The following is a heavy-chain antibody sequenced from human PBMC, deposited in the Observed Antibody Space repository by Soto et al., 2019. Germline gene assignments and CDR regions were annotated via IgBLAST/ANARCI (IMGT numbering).Heavy chain of an antibody. Sequence: EVQLLESGGGLVQPGGSLRLSCAASGFTFSSYAMSWVRQAPGKGLEWVSAISGSGGSTYYADSVKGRFTISRDNSKNTLYLQMNSLRAEDTAVYYCAKGITIFGVVVSNNWFDPWGQGTLVTVSS. V-gene: IGHV3-23*01. CDR1: GFTFSSYA. CDR2: ISGSGGST. D-gene: IGHD3-3*01. J-gene: IGHJ5*02. CDR3: AKGITIFGVVVSNNWFDP.